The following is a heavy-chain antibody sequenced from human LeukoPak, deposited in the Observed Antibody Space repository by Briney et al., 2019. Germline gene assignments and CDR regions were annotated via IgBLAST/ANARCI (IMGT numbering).Heavy chain of an antibody. D-gene: IGHD3-3*01. Sequence: PSETLSLTCSVSGGSISSYYWSWIRQPAGKGLEWIGRIYTSGSTKYNPSLKSRVTMSVDTYKNQFSLKLSSVTAADTAVYYCARLGRITIYRGAFDIWGQGTMVTVSS. CDR1: GGSISSYY. CDR3: ARLGRITIYRGAFDI. CDR2: IYTSGST. V-gene: IGHV4-4*07. J-gene: IGHJ3*02.